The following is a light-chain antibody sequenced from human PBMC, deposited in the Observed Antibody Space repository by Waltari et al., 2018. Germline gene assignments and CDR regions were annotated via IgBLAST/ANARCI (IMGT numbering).Light chain of an antibody. CDR3: QVWDSSSDHWV. J-gene: IGLJ3*02. Sequence: SYVLPQPSSVSVAPGKTARLPCWGSHIGIRTVTWHQQKPGQAPVLVFYYDSDRPSGIPERFSGSNSGNTATLTISRVEVGDEADYYCQVWDSSSDHWVFGGGTKLTVL. V-gene: IGLV3-21*04. CDR1: HIGIRT. CDR2: YDS.